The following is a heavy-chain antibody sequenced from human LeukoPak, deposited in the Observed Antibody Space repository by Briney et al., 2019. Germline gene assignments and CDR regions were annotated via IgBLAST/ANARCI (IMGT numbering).Heavy chain of an antibody. CDR2: IYNSGST. J-gene: IGHJ4*02. CDR3: ARDGDIVVVPAAIAFDD. D-gene: IGHD2-2*02. CDR1: GYSISSGYY. V-gene: IGHV4-38-2*02. Sequence: SETLSLTCTVSGYSISSGYYWGWIRPPPGKGLEWIGSIYNSGSTYYNPSLKRRVTMSVDTSKNQFSLKLSSVAAADTAVYYCARDGDIVVVPAAIAFDDWGQGTLVTVSS.